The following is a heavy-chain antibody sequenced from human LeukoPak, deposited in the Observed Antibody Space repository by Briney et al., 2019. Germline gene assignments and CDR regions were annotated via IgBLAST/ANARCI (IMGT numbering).Heavy chain of an antibody. V-gene: IGHV1-69*04. CDR3: ARERTRYSGSYYSNH. CDR2: IIPILGIA. J-gene: IGHJ5*02. CDR1: GGTFSSYA. D-gene: IGHD1-26*01. Sequence: GASVKVSCKASGGTFSSYAISWVRQAPGQGLGWMGRIIPILGIANYAQKFQGRVTITADKSTSTAYMELSSLRSEDTAVYYCARERTRYSGSYYSNHWGQGTLVTVSS.